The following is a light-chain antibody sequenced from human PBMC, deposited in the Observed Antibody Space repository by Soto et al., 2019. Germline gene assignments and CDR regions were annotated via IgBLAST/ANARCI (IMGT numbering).Light chain of an antibody. V-gene: IGKV3-11*01. CDR1: QSVSSN. CDR3: QQRSKWLT. J-gene: IGKJ4*01. CDR2: ETY. Sequence: EIVMTPSPATLSASVGERATLSCRASQSVSSNLAWYQQKPGQAPRLLIYETYRRATGIPDRFSGSGSGTDFTLTISSLEPEDFAVYYCQQRSKWLTFGGGTKVDI.